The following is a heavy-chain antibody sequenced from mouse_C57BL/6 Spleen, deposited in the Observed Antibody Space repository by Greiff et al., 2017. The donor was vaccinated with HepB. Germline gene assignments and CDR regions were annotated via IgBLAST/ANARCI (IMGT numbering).Heavy chain of an antibody. CDR3: ARWGGDD. V-gene: IGHV1-52*01. CDR2: IDPSDSDT. CDR1: GYTFTSYW. Sequence: QVQLQQPGAELVRPGSSVKLSCKASGYTFTSYWMHWVKQRPIQGLEWIGNIDPSDSDTHYNQKFKDKATLTVDKSSSTAYMQLSSLTSEDSAVYYCARWGGDDWGQGTTLTVSS. J-gene: IGHJ2*01.